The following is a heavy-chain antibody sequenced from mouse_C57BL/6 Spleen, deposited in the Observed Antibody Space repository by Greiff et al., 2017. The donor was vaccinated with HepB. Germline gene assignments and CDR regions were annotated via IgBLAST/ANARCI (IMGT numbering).Heavy chain of an antibody. CDR2: ISSGSSTI. Sequence: EVKLVESGGGLVQPGGSLKLSCAASGFTFSDYGMHWVRPAPEKGLEWVAYISSGSSTIYYADTVKGRCTISRDHAKNTLFLQITSLRSEDTAMYDGARDPGDYWGQVTSVTVSS. CDR3: ARDPGDY. V-gene: IGHV5-17*01. CDR1: GFTFSDYG. J-gene: IGHJ4*01.